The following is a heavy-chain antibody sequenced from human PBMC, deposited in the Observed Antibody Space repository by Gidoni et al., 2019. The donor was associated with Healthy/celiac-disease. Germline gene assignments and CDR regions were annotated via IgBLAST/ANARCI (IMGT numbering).Heavy chain of an antibody. Sequence: QVPLVQSRAEVKKPGSSAKVSCKASGGTFSSYASSWVRPAPGQGLEWMGRIIPIRGIANYAQKYQGRVMITADKSTSTAYMELSSLRSEDTAVYYCAGRGGSSYLSYMDVWGKGTTVTVSS. D-gene: IGHD6-13*01. CDR2: IIPIRGIA. CDR1: GGTFSSYA. J-gene: IGHJ6*03. V-gene: IGHV1-69*04. CDR3: AGRGGSSYLSYMDV.